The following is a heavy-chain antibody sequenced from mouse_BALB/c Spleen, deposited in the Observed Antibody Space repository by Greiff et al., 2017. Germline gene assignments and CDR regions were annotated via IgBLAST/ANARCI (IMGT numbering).Heavy chain of an antibody. CDR3: ARSVYYDYDAGFAY. CDR1: GDSITSGY. J-gene: IGHJ3*01. D-gene: IGHD2-4*01. Sequence: EVKLVESGPSLVKPSQTLSLTCSVTGDSITSGYWNWIRKFPGNKLEYMGYISYSGSTSYNPSLKSRISITRDTSKNQFFLQLNSVTTEDTATYYCARSVYYDYDAGFAYWGQGTLVTVSA. CDR2: ISYSGST. V-gene: IGHV3-8*02.